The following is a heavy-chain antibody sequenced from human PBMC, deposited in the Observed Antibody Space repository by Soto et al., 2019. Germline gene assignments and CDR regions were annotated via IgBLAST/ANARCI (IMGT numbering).Heavy chain of an antibody. Sequence: SVKVSCKASGGTFSSYAISWVRQAPGQGLEWMGGIVPIFGTANYAQKFQGRVTITADESTSTAYMELSSLRSEDTAVYYCARATCSSTSCYTDYYYYGMDVWGQGTTVTVS. CDR2: IVPIFGTA. CDR3: ARATCSSTSCYTDYYYYGMDV. V-gene: IGHV1-69*13. CDR1: GGTFSSYA. J-gene: IGHJ6*02. D-gene: IGHD2-2*02.